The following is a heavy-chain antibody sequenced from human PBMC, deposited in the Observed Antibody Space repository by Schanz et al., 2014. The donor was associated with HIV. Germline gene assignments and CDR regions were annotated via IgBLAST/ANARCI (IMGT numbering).Heavy chain of an antibody. CDR2: IVSSGGDT. CDR1: GFTFSSRA. V-gene: IGHV3-23*01. D-gene: IGHD3-9*01. Sequence: VQLLESGGGLVQPGGSLRLSCTGSGFTFSSRAMSWVRQAPGKGLEWVSAIVSSGGDTYYADFVEGRFTISRDNSKNTLYLQMHSLRAEDTAVYYCAKSSGWLYAHFDYWGQGTLVTVSS. J-gene: IGHJ4*02. CDR3: AKSSGWLYAHFDY.